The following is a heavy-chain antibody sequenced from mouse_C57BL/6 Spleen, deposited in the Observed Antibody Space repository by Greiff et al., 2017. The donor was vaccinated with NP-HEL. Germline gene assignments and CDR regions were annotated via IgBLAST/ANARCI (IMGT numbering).Heavy chain of an antibody. Sequence: QVQLQQSGPELVKPGASVKISCKASGYAFSSSWMNWVKQRPGKGLEWIGRIYPGDGDTNYNGKFKGKATLTADKSSSTAYMQLSSLTSEDSAVYFCARDGATGTLDYWGQGTTLTVSS. CDR1: GYAFSSSW. J-gene: IGHJ2*01. CDR3: ARDGATGTLDY. D-gene: IGHD4-1*02. CDR2: IYPGDGDT. V-gene: IGHV1-82*01.